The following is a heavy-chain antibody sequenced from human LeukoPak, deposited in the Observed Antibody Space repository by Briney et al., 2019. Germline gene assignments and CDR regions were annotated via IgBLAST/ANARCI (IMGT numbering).Heavy chain of an antibody. D-gene: IGHD2-15*01. CDR2: IIPILGIA. V-gene: IGHV1-69*02. J-gene: IGHJ5*02. CDR1: GGTFSSYT. Sequence: SVKVSCKASGGTFSSYTISWVRQAPVQGLEWMGRIIPILGIANYAQKFQGRVTITADKSTSPAYMELTSLRSEDTAVYYCASHCSGGSCYGFRFDPWGQGTLVTVSS. CDR3: ASHCSGGSCYGFRFDP.